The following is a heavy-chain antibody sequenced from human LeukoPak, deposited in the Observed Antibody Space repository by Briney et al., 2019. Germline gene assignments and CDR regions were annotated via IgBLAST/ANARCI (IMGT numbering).Heavy chain of an antibody. CDR3: ARVGYSSGWYAYFDY. J-gene: IGHJ4*02. V-gene: IGHV1-46*01. CDR1: GYTFTSYY. D-gene: IGHD6-19*01. Sequence: ASVKVSCKASGYTFTSYYMHWVRQAPGQGLEWMGRINPSGGSTSYAQKFQGRVTMTRDTSTSTVYMELSSLRSEDTAVYYCARVGYSSGWYAYFDYWGQGTLVTVSS. CDR2: INPSGGST.